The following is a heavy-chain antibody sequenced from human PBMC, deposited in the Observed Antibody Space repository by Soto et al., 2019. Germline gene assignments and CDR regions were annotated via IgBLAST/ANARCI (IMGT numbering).Heavy chain of an antibody. CDR3: ARGGGGYVWFNEF. V-gene: IGHV1-69*01. Sequence: QEQLVQSGAEVKKSGSSVKVSCKDTGGLFSSYAVSWVRQAPGQGLEWMGGIIPVFDTVYYAQKFQGRVTITADESTNTAYMELSSLRSEDTAMYYCARGGGGYVWFNEFWGQGTLVTVSS. J-gene: IGHJ4*02. D-gene: IGHD3-22*01. CDR1: GGLFSSYA. CDR2: IIPVFDTV.